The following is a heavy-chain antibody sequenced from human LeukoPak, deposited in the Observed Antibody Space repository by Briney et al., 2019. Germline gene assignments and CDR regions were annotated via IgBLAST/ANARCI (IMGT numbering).Heavy chain of an antibody. J-gene: IGHJ4*02. CDR2: IWYDGSNK. D-gene: IGHD2-2*01. V-gene: IGHV3-33*01. CDR3: ARGLGYCSSTICKPGIAAADVDY. CDR1: GFTFSSYG. Sequence: PGGSLRLSCAASGFTFSSYGMHWVRQAPGKGLEWVAVIWYDGSNKYYAESVKGRFTISRDNSKNTLYLQMNCLRAEDTAVYYCARGLGYCSSTICKPGIAAADVDYWGRGTLVTVSS.